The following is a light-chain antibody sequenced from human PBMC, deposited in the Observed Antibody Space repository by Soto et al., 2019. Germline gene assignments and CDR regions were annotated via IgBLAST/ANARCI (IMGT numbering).Light chain of an antibody. CDR1: RSISSW. J-gene: IGKJ4*01. CDR2: KPS. Sequence: DIQMTQCPSTLSSSVRNRDTITYWASRSISSWLAWYQQKPGKAPKLLISKPSSLEGGVPSRFSGSGAGTDFTLTISSLQPDDFATYYWQQYHSYLLTLGAGAKVEIK. V-gene: IGKV1-5*03. CDR3: QQYHSYLLT.